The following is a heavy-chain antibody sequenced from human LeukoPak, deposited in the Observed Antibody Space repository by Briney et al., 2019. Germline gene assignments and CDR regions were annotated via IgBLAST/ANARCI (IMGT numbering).Heavy chain of an antibody. CDR2: INHSGST. J-gene: IGHJ3*02. V-gene: IGHV4-34*01. D-gene: IGHD1-26*01. CDR1: GGSFSGYY. CDR3: ARRRNSGSYLDAFDI. Sequence: SETLSLTCAVYGGSFSGYYWSWIRQPPGKGLEWIGEINHSGSTNYNPSLKSRVTISVDTSKNQFSLKLSSVTAADTAVYYCARRRNSGSYLDAFDIWGQGTMVTVSS.